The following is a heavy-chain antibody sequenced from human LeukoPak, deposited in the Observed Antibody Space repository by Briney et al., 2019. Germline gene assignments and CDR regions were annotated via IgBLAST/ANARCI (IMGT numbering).Heavy chain of an antibody. V-gene: IGHV4-59*08. CDR1: GGAINSYY. D-gene: IGHD6-19*01. CDR2: ISYSGST. J-gene: IGHJ4*02. Sequence: PSETLSLTCTVSGGAINSYYWSWIRQPPGKGLGWIGYISYSGSTNYNPSLRSRVTMSVDTSKNQFSLKLTSVTAADTAVYYCARGWFYFDYWGQGTLDTVSS. CDR3: ARGWFYFDY.